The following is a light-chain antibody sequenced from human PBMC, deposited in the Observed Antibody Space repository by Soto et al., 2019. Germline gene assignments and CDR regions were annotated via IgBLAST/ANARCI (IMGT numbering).Light chain of an antibody. CDR1: QSIGNW. V-gene: IGKV1-5*01. Sequence: DVKMTQSPSTLSASVGDRVTVTCRASQSIGNWLAWYQQKPGKAPQRLIYDVSSLESGVPSRFSGSGSGTEFTLTISSLQPDDFATYYCQQYNSYSPRTFGQGTKVEIK. J-gene: IGKJ1*01. CDR3: QQYNSYSPRT. CDR2: DVS.